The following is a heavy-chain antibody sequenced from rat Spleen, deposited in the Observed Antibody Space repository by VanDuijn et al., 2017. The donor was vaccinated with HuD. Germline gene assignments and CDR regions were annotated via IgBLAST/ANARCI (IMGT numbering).Heavy chain of an antibody. CDR3: ARHGQRYFDY. J-gene: IGHJ2*01. V-gene: IGHV5-29*01. CDR2: LSYDGSRT. CDR1: GFTFSSYW. Sequence: EVQLVETGGGLVQPGKSLKLSCVASGFTFSSYWMYWIRQAPKKGLELVAALSYDGSRTYYPDSVRGRFTITRDNAERNLYLQMDNVRSEDTATYYCARHGQRYFDYWGQGVMVTVSS.